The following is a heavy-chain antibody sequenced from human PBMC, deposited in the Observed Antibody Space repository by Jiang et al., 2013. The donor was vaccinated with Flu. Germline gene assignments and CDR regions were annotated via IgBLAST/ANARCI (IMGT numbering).Heavy chain of an antibody. J-gene: IGHJ4*02. V-gene: IGHV3-23*01. Sequence: QLLESGGGLVQPGGSLRLSCTASGFPFSDYAMGWVRQAPGKGLEWVSAITDTGENTNYADSVKGRFTISRDNSRYTSFLQLNSLRAEDTAVYYCAKRSGSAWGFFDFWGRGTLVTVSS. CDR1: GFPFSDYA. D-gene: IGHD3-3*01. CDR2: ITDTGENT. CDR3: AKRSGSAWGFFDF.